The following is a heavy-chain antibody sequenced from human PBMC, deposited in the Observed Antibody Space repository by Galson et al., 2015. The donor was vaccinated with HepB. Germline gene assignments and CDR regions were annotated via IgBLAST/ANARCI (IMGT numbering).Heavy chain of an antibody. CDR1: GFTFSSYS. CDR3: ASVGLAAAGYHSRY. D-gene: IGHD6-13*01. CDR2: ISSSSSYI. V-gene: IGHV3-21*01. J-gene: IGHJ4*02. Sequence: SLRLSCAASGFTFSSYSMNWVRQAPGKGLEWVSSISSSSSYIYYADSVKGRFTISRDNAKNSLYLQMNSLRAEDTAVYYCASVGLAAAGYHSRYWGQGTLVTVSS.